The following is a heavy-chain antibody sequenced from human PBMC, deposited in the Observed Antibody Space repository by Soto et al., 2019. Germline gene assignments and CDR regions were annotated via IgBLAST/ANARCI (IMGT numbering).Heavy chain of an antibody. CDR3: ARETSYCSSTSCYGGWFDP. V-gene: IGHV1-69*01. J-gene: IGHJ5*02. D-gene: IGHD2-2*01. CDR1: GGTFSSYA. CDR2: IIPIFGTA. Sequence: QVQLVQSGAEVKKPGSSVKVSCKASGGTFSSYAISWVRQAPGQGLEWMGGIIPIFGTANYAQKFQGRVTITADESTNTAYMELSSLRSEDTAVYYCARETSYCSSTSCYGGWFDPWGQGTLVTVSS.